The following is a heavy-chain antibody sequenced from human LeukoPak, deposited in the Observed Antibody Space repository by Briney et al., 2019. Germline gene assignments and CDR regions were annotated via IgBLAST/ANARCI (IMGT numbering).Heavy chain of an antibody. D-gene: IGHD1-1*01. CDR2: IHPEGNEK. CDR3: ARGDDFSGDH. CDR1: GFTFSNFW. V-gene: IGHV3-7*04. Sequence: GGSLRLXCAVSGFTFSNFWMSWVRQAPGRGLEWVANIHPEGNEKYHVESVKGRFTISRDNAKNLLFLQMNGLRVEDTAVYYCARGDDFSGDHWGLGTLVTVSS. J-gene: IGHJ4*02.